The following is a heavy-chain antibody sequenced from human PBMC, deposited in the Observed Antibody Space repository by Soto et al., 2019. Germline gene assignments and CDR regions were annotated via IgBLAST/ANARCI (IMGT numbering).Heavy chain of an antibody. D-gene: IGHD1-26*01. J-gene: IGHJ4*02. CDR2: IYPTGIT. Sequence: QVQLQESGPGLVKPSETLSLTCTVSSGSLSNYYWSWIRQPAGKGLEWIGRIYPTGITDYNPSLNSRVTMSVDTSKNQFSLRLNSVTAADTAVYYCARGSLGPDYWGQGTLVSVSS. V-gene: IGHV4-4*07. CDR3: ARGSLGPDY. CDR1: SGSLSNYY.